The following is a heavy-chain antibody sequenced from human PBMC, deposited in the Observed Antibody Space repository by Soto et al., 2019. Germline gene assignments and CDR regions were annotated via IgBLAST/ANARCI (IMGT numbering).Heavy chain of an antibody. V-gene: IGHV1-18*01. J-gene: IGHJ5*02. D-gene: IGHD2-15*01. CDR1: GYTFTSYG. CDR3: ARFRCCSGGSCYSNWFDP. Sequence: ASVKVSCKASGYTFTSYGISWVRQAPGQGLEWMGWISAYNGNTNYAQKVQGRVTMTTDTSTSTAYMELRSLRSDDTAVYYCARFRCCSGGSCYSNWFDPWGQGTLITVSS. CDR2: ISAYNGNT.